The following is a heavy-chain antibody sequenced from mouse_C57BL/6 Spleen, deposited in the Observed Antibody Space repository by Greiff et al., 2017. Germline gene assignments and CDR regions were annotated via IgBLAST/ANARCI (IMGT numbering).Heavy chain of an antibody. V-gene: IGHV1-81*01. Sequence: QVQLQQSGAELARPGASVKLSCKASGYTFTSYGISWVKQRTGQGLEWIGEIYPRSGNTYYNEKFKGKATLTADKSSSTAYMELRSLTSEDSAVYFCARGNIDDYDRGRFAYWGQGTLVTVSA. CDR1: GYTFTSYG. CDR2: IYPRSGNT. CDR3: ARGNIDDYDRGRFAY. J-gene: IGHJ3*01. D-gene: IGHD2-4*01.